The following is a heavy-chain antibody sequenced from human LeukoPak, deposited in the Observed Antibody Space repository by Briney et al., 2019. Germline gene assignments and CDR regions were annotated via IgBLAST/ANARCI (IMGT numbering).Heavy chain of an antibody. Sequence: GGSLRLSCEASGFSFSDHWMGWVRQAPGKGLECVANIKHDGSGKEYVDSVKGRFTISRDNAKNSVYLEMSSLRAEDTAVYYCAKWRWRQSEYEDWGQGTPVTVSS. D-gene: IGHD5-24*01. CDR3: AKWRWRQSEYED. CDR2: IKHDGSGK. CDR1: GFSFSDHW. J-gene: IGHJ4*02. V-gene: IGHV3-7*01.